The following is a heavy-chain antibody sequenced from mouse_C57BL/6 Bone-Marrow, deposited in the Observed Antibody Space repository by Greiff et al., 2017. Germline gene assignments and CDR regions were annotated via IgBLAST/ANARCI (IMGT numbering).Heavy chain of an antibody. D-gene: IGHD2-4*01. Sequence: EVKLVESGGDLVKPGGSLKLSCAASGFTFSSYGMYWVRQTPDKRLEWVATISSGGSYTYYPDSVKGRFTISRDNAKNTLYLQMSSLKSEDTAMYYGASHLYDYGLNYWGQGTSVTVSS. CDR3: ASHLYDYGLNY. J-gene: IGHJ4*01. V-gene: IGHV5-6*01. CDR1: GFTFSSYG. CDR2: ISSGGSYT.